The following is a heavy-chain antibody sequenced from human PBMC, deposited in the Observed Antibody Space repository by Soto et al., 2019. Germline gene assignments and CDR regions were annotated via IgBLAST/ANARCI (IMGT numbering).Heavy chain of an antibody. D-gene: IGHD6-19*01. CDR3: ARHGLIAVAGTDYYYYYGMDV. CDR1: GYSFTSYW. J-gene: IGHJ6*02. CDR2: IDPSDSYT. Sequence: GESLKISCKGSGYSFTSYWISWVRQMPGKGLEWMGRIDPSDSYTYYSPSFQGHVTISADKSISTAYLQWSSLKASDTAMYYCARHGLIAVAGTDYYYYYGMDVWGQGTTVTVSS. V-gene: IGHV5-10-1*01.